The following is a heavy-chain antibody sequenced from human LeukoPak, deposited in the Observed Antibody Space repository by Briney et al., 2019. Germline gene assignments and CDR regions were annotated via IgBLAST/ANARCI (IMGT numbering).Heavy chain of an antibody. CDR1: GYSISSGYY. J-gene: IGHJ4*02. V-gene: IGHV4-38-2*02. CDR2: IYHSGST. D-gene: IGHD3-10*01. CDR3: ASEVLLWFGELTDY. Sequence: SETLSLTCTVSGYSISSGYYWGWIRQPPGKGLEWIGSIYHSGSTYYKPSLKSRVTISVDTSKNQFYLKLSSVTAADTAVYYCASEVLLWFGELTDYWGQGTLVTVSS.